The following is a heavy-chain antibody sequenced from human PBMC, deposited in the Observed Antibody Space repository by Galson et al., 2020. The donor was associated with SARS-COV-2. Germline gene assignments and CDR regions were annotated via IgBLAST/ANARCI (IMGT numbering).Heavy chain of an antibody. V-gene: IGHV4-59*13. Sequence: ETLSLTCTVSGGSISSYYWSWIRQPPGKGLEWIGYIYYSGSTNYNPSLKSRVTISVDTSKNQFSLKLSSVTAADTAVYYCARKGPGIALYYFDYWGQGTLVTVSS. CDR1: GGSISSYY. CDR2: IYYSGST. CDR3: ARKGPGIALYYFDY. J-gene: IGHJ4*02. D-gene: IGHD6-13*01.